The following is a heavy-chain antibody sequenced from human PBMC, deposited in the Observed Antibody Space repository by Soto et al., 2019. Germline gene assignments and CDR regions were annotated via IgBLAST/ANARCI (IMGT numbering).Heavy chain of an antibody. CDR3: ARGLAFPPAGP. D-gene: IGHD3-9*01. Sequence: QVQLVQSGAEVKKPGSSVKVSCKASGGTFNSYSVSWVRQAPGQGLEWMGGIFPVYGTPHYAQKFQGRVTTTADESTRTAYMELSSLTSEDTAVYYCARGLAFPPAGPWGQGTLVTVSS. CDR1: GGTFNSYS. CDR2: IFPVYGTP. J-gene: IGHJ5*02. V-gene: IGHV1-69*01.